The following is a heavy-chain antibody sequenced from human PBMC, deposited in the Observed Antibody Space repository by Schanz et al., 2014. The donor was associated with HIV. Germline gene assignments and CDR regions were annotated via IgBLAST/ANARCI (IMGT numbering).Heavy chain of an antibody. Sequence: QVQLVESGGGVVQPGRSLRLSCVASGFNFNSYGMHWVRQAPGKGLEWAAVTSYDGTKKHYADSVKGRFTISRDNSKNTLYLQMNSLRAEDTAVYYCAKVVRFAMVTAPYYFDSWGQGTLVTVSS. V-gene: IGHV3-30*18. CDR1: GFNFNSYG. D-gene: IGHD2-15*01. CDR2: TSYDGTKK. J-gene: IGHJ4*02. CDR3: AKVVRFAMVTAPYYFDS.